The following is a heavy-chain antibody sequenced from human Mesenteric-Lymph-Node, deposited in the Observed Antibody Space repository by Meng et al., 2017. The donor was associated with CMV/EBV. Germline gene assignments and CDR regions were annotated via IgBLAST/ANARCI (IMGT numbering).Heavy chain of an antibody. CDR1: GYGFSSSY. CDR2: INPRSGGT. J-gene: IGHJ4*02. Sequence: ASVKVSCKASGYGFSSSYMHWLRQAPGQGLDWMGVINPRSGGTTYAQKFQGRVTLTRDTSTTTVYMEPTSTVYMELSSLRSEDTAVYYCARTYCSPTNCTTGFDYWGQGTLVTVSS. CDR3: ARTYCSPTNCTTGFDY. V-gene: IGHV1-46*01. D-gene: IGHD2-15*01.